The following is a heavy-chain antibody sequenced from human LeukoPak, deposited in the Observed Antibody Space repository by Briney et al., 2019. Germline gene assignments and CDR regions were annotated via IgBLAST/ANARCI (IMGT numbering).Heavy chain of an antibody. CDR1: GFTFSSYA. J-gene: IGHJ4*02. D-gene: IGHD6-19*01. CDR3: AREKDSSGWD. CDR2: ISYDGSNK. Sequence: PGGSLRLSCAASGFTFSSYAMHWVRQAPGKGLEWVAVISYDGSNKYYADSVKGRFTISRDDSKSTLYLQMNSLRAEDTAVYYCAREKDSSGWDWGQGTLVTVSS. V-gene: IGHV3-30-3*01.